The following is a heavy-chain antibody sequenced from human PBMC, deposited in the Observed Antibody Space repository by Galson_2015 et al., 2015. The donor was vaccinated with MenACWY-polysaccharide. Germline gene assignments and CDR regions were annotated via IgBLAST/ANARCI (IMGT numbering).Heavy chain of an antibody. CDR1: GFTFSSHW. D-gene: IGHD3-10*01. V-gene: IGHV3-7*01. Sequence: SLRLSCAAYGFTFSSHWITWVRQAPRKGLEWVATIKQDGSEKYYVDSVKGRFTISRDNAKNSLPLQMNSLRAEDTAVYYCARAGEGWFDSWGQGTLVTVSS. CDR2: IKQDGSEK. CDR3: ARAGEGWFDS. J-gene: IGHJ5*01.